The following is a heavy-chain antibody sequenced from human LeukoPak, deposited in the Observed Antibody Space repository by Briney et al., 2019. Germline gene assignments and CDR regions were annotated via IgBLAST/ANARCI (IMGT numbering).Heavy chain of an antibody. V-gene: IGHV4-59*01. CDR3: ARKIIRPDRFGETFDI. Sequence: SETLSLTCTVSGGSISSYYWSWIRQPPGKGLEWIGYIYYSGSTNYNPSLKSRVTISVDTSKNQFSLKLSSVTAADTALNYCARKIIRPDRFGETFDIWGQGTMVTVSS. D-gene: IGHD3-10*01. CDR1: GGSISSYY. CDR2: IYYSGST. J-gene: IGHJ3*02.